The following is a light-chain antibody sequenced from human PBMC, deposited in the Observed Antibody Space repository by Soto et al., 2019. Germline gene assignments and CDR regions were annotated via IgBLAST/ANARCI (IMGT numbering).Light chain of an antibody. Sequence: DIRMTQSPSSVSASVGDRVTITCRASQGISSGLAWYQQVPGKAPKLLIYAAATLQSGVSSRFSGSYSGTDFTLTISSLQPEDFATYYCQQTDTYPYTFGQGTKVEIK. V-gene: IGKV1D-12*01. J-gene: IGKJ2*01. CDR1: QGISSG. CDR3: QQTDTYPYT. CDR2: AAA.